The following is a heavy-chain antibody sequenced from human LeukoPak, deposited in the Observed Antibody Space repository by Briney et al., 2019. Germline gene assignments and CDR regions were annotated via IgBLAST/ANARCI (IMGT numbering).Heavy chain of an antibody. CDR2: IYYSGST. Sequence: SETLSLTCTVSGGSISSGGYYWSWIRQHPGKGLEWIWYIYYSGSTYYNPSLKSRVTISVDTSKNQFSLKLSSVTAADTAVYYCASIPIAARRNYYFDYWGQGTLVTVSS. CDR1: GGSISSGGYY. D-gene: IGHD6-6*01. V-gene: IGHV4-31*03. CDR3: ASIPIAARRNYYFDY. J-gene: IGHJ4*02.